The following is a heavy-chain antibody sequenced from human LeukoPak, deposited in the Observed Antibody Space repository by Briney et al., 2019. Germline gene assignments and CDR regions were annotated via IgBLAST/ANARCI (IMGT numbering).Heavy chain of an antibody. D-gene: IGHD1-1*01. J-gene: IGHJ5*02. Sequence: SVKVSCKASGGTFSSYAISWVRQAPGQGLEWMGRIIPILGIANYAQKFQGRVTITADKSTSTAYMELSSLRSEDTAVYYCARVVGWNDVEWFDPWGRGTLVTVSS. CDR2: IIPILGIA. V-gene: IGHV1-69*04. CDR1: GGTFSSYA. CDR3: ARVVGWNDVEWFDP.